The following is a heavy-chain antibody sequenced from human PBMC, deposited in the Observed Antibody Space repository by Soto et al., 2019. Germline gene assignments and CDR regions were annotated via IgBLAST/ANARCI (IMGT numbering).Heavy chain of an antibody. CDR3: ARAWFGDFVYYFDS. J-gene: IGHJ4*02. CDR1: GYTFTNYA. V-gene: IGHV1-18*01. CDR2: ISAYNGNT. D-gene: IGHD3-10*01. Sequence: QVQLVQSGAEVKKPGASVKVSCKASGYTFTNYAISWVRQAPGQGLEWMGWISAYNGNTNYAQKLQGRVTMTTDTSPSSASMELRSLRSDDTAVYYCARAWFGDFVYYFDSWGQGTLVTVSS.